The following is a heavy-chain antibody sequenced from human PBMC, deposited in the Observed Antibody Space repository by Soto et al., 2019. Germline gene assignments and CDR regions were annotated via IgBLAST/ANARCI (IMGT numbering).Heavy chain of an antibody. J-gene: IGHJ4*02. Sequence: ASVKVSCKASGFTFTSSAMQWVRQARGQRLEWIGWIVVGSGNTNYAQKFQERVTITRDMSTSTAYMELSSLRSEDTAVYYCAADAFNDYIWGSYRPDNYYFDYWGQGTLVTVSS. CDR3: AADAFNDYIWGSYRPDNYYFDY. CDR1: GFTFTSSA. V-gene: IGHV1-58*02. CDR2: IVVGSGNT. D-gene: IGHD3-16*02.